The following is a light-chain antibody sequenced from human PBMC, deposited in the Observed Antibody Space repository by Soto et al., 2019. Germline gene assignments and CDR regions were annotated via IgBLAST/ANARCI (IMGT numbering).Light chain of an antibody. Sequence: KSQSPSSLSASVGDRVTITCRASQNINRYLNWYQQKPGKAPKLLIYAASSLQSGVPSRFGGSGSGSDFTLTVSSLQPEDSATYYCQPSQSTPQTLGQGTKVDIK. CDR2: AAS. J-gene: IGKJ1*01. CDR3: QPSQSTPQT. V-gene: IGKV1-39*01. CDR1: QNINRY.